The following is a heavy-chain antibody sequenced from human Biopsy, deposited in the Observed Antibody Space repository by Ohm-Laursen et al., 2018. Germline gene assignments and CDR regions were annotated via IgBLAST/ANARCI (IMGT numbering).Heavy chain of an antibody. D-gene: IGHD3-3*01. J-gene: IGHJ4*02. CDR3: ARDLLEWALPS. CDR1: GDAFLGYY. V-gene: IGHV1-2*02. Sequence: ASVKVSCKSSGDAFLGYYLHWVRQAPGQGLEWMGSIYPNSGDTDFAQKFQGRVSMTRDTSVSTAYLELSSLRSDDTAIYYCARDLLEWALPSWGQGTLVTVSS. CDR2: IYPNSGDT.